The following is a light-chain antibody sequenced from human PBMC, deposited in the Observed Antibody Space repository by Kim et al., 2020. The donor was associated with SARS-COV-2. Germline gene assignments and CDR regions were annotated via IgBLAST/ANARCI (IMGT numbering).Light chain of an antibody. V-gene: IGLV3-1*01. CDR3: QAWDNGTV. Sequence: SYELTQPPSVSVSPGQTASITCSGDKLGDKYTFWYQQKPGQSPVLVIYQDDKRPSGIPERFSGSNSGNTATLTISGTQAMDEADYYCQAWDNGTVFGGGTQLTVL. J-gene: IGLJ2*01. CDR1: KLGDKY. CDR2: QDD.